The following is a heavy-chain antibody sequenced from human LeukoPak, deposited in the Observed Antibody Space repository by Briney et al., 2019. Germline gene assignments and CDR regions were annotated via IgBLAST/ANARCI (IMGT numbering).Heavy chain of an antibody. CDR2: ISAGGGST. CDR3: ARGYVS. Sequence: GGSLRLSCAASGFTFSSYAMSWVRQAPGKGLEWVAGISAGGGSTYYADSVKGRFTISRHNSKNTLYLQMNSLRAEDTAVYYCARGYVSWGQGTLVTVSS. J-gene: IGHJ5*02. V-gene: IGHV3-23*01. CDR1: GFTFSSYA. D-gene: IGHD3-16*01.